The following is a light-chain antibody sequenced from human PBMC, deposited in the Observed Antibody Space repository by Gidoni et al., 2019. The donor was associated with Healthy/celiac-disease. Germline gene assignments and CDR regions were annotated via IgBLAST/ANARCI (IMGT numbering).Light chain of an antibody. CDR2: DAS. CDR1: QSSSSY. J-gene: IGKJ2*01. CDR3: QQSYSTPRT. Sequence: DIQMTQSPSSLSASVGESVTITRCASQSSSSYLNWYQQKPGKAPKLLIYDASSLQSGVPSRFSGSGSGTDFTLTISSLQPEDFAVYYCQQSYSTPRTFGQGTKLEIK. V-gene: IGKV1-39*01.